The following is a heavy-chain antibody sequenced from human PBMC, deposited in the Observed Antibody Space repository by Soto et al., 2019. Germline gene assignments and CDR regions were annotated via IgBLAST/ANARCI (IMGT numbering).Heavy chain of an antibody. V-gene: IGHV1-18*01. CDR2: ISAYNGNT. Sequence: QVQLVQSGAEVKKPGASVKVSCKASGYTFTSYGISWVRQAPGQGLEWMGWISAYNGNTNYAQKLQGRVTMTTDTSTSQAYMELRSLRSDATAVYYCARDPPWAVAATRGVWFDPWGQGTLVTVSS. D-gene: IGHD6-19*01. J-gene: IGHJ5*02. CDR1: GYTFTSYG. CDR3: ARDPPWAVAATRGVWFDP.